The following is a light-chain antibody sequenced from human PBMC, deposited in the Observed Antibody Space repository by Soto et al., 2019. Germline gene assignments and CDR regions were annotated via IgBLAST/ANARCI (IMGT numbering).Light chain of an antibody. CDR3: ASYSPTSTLV. CDR1: SSDVGGYKY. V-gene: IGLV2-14*03. Sequence: QSVLTQPASVSGSPGQSITISCSGTSSDVGGYKYVSWYQQHPGKAPKLILYDVSYRPSGASNRFSGSKSGSTASLTISGLQAEDEADYYCASYSPTSTLVFGGGTKLTVL. CDR2: DVS. J-gene: IGLJ2*01.